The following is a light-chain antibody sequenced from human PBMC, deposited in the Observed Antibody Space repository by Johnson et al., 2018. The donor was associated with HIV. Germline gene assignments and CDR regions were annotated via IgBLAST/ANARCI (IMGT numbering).Light chain of an antibody. CDR2: DND. Sequence: HSVLTQPPSVSAAPGQRVTISCSGSSSNIGNNYVSWYQHLPGTAPKLLIYDNDKRPSGIPDRFSGSRSGTSATLGITGLQPGDEADYYCGAWDSGLTAGVFGTGTKVTVL. V-gene: IGLV1-51*01. CDR1: SSNIGNNY. J-gene: IGLJ1*01. CDR3: GAWDSGLTAGV.